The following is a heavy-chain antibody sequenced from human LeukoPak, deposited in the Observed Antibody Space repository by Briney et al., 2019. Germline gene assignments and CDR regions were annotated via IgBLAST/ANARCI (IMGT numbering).Heavy chain of an antibody. V-gene: IGHV4-30-2*01. Sequence: SQTLPLTCAVSGGAISRGGYSWSWIRQPPGKGLEWIGYIYHSGSTYYNPSLKSRVTISVDRSKNQFSLKLSSVTAADTAVYYCAREGGGDPDYWGQGTLVTVSS. CDR2: IYHSGST. D-gene: IGHD3-16*02. CDR3: AREGGGDPDY. J-gene: IGHJ4*02. CDR1: GGAISRGGYS.